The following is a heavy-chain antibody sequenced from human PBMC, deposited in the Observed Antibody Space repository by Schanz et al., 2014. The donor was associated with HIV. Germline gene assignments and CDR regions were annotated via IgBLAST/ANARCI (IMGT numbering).Heavy chain of an antibody. V-gene: IGHV3-30*18. CDR1: GFTFNTYG. CDR2: ISYDGIK. Sequence: VQLLESGGGVVQPGRSLRLSCAASGFTFNTYGMHWVRQAPGKGLEWVALISYDGIKYYGDSVKGRFTISRDNSKNTVYLQAKSLRPEDTAVYYCAKDRNQYDSRYIGKGNYYYYYGMDVWGQGTTVTVSS. J-gene: IGHJ6*02. D-gene: IGHD3-22*01. CDR3: AKDRNQYDSRYIGKGNYYYYYGMDV.